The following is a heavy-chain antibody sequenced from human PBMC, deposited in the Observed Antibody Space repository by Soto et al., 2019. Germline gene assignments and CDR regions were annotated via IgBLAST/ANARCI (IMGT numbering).Heavy chain of an antibody. V-gene: IGHV1-18*01. D-gene: IGHD6-13*01. CDR2: ISGYNGNT. J-gene: IGHJ6*02. CDR3: AREGIGGYYYEGMDV. CDR1: GYTFSSYG. Sequence: QVQLEQSGAEVKKPGASVKVSCKASGYTFSSYGISWVRQAPGQGLEWMGWISGYNGNTNYELKFQDRVTMTTDTSTNTAYMELRSLRSDDTAVYYCAREGIGGYYYEGMDVWGQGTTVTVSS.